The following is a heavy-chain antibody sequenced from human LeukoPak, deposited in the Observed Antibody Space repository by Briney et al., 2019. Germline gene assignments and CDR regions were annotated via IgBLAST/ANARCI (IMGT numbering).Heavy chain of an antibody. CDR1: GYTFTSYD. CDR3: ARGRKNDFWSGYYPYYFDY. Sequence: ASVKVSCKASGYTFTSYDINWVRQATGQGLEWTGWMNPNSGNTGYAQKFQGRVTMTRNTSISTAYMELSSLRSEDTAVYYCARGRKNDFWSGYYPYYFDYWGQGTLVTVSS. D-gene: IGHD3-3*01. J-gene: IGHJ4*02. V-gene: IGHV1-8*01. CDR2: MNPNSGNT.